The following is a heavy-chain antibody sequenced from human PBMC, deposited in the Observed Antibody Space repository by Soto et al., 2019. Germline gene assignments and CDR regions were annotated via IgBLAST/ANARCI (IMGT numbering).Heavy chain of an antibody. J-gene: IGHJ4*02. CDR2: INVDGSRT. CDR1: GFTLSSYW. CDR3: GRDLGNYDRYYLAY. V-gene: IGHV3-74*01. D-gene: IGHD1-7*01. Sequence: EVQLVESGGGLVEPGGSLRLSCAASGFTLSSYWMHWVRQVPGKGLMWVSRINVDGSRTNYADSVKGRFTISRDNAKNTLYLKMNSLRGEETAVYYCGRDLGNYDRYYLAYWGQGTLVTVSS.